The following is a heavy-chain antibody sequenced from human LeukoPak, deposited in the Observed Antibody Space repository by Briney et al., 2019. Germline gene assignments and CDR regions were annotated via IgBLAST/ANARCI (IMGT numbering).Heavy chain of an antibody. CDR3: ARLGYGETATITAAAGLDC. CDR1: GYSFTSYW. J-gene: IGHJ4*02. D-gene: IGHD5-24*01. V-gene: IGHV5-51*01. Sequence: GESLKISCKGSGYSFTSYWIGWVRQMPGKGLEWMGIIYPGDSDTRYSPSFQGQVTISADKSISTAYLQWSSLKASDTAMYYCARLGYGETATITAAAGLDCWGQGTLVTVSS. CDR2: IYPGDSDT.